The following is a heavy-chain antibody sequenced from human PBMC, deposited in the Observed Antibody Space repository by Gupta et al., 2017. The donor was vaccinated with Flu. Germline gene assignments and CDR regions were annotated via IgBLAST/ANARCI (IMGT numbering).Heavy chain of an antibody. V-gene: IGHV4-39*01. CDR3: ATQIVGRTFFAGGDN. CDR1: RGYIRSSNYY. Sequence: QLQLQESGPGLVQPSETLSLSCTVSRGYIRSSNYYWGWFRQSPGRGLEWIGSMFHTGNTDYNPSLQSRITMSVDTAKNEFSLDLSSVTAGDTAVYYGATQIVGRTFFAGGDNWGQGSLVTVSS. CDR2: MFHTGNT. D-gene: IGHD1-26*01. J-gene: IGHJ4*02.